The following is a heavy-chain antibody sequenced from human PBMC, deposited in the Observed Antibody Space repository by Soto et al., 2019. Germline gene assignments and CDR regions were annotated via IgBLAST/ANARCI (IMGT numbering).Heavy chain of an antibody. V-gene: IGHV4-30-4*01. CDR3: VRYCSTTKCPFDY. CDR2: IYYSGNT. Sequence: SETLSLPCTVSGGSISSGGSYWGWIRQPPGKGLEWIGYIYYSGNTYFNPSLKSRVTLSVDTSKNQFSLNLSSVTAADTAVYYCVRYCSTTKCPFDYWGQGTLVTVS. CDR1: GGSISSGGSY. J-gene: IGHJ4*02. D-gene: IGHD2-2*01.